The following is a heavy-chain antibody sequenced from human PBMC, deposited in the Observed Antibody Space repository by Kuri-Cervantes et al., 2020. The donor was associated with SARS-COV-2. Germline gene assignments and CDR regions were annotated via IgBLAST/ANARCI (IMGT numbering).Heavy chain of an antibody. CDR2: ISDDGSNK. Sequence: GGSLRLSCTASVFTLSSFAMHWVRQAPGKGLEWVAVISDDGSNKFYSDSVRGRFTISRDNSRNTLYLQMDSPRVEDTAVYYCVKDFWSGYPTYYFDYWGQGTQVTVSS. CDR1: VFTLSSFA. V-gene: IGHV3-30*18. J-gene: IGHJ4*02. D-gene: IGHD3-3*01. CDR3: VKDFWSGYPTYYFDY.